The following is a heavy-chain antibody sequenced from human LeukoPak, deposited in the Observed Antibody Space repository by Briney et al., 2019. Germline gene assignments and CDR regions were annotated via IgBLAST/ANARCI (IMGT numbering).Heavy chain of an antibody. CDR1: GFTFSSYS. V-gene: IGHV3-21*01. CDR3: ARDGRQNWFDP. Sequence: GGSLRLSCAASGFTFSSYSMNWVRQAPGKGLGWVSSISSSSSYIYYADSVKGRFTISRDNAKNSLYLQMNSLRAEDTAVYYCARDGRQNWFDPWGQGTLVTVSS. J-gene: IGHJ5*02. D-gene: IGHD6-25*01. CDR2: ISSSSSYI.